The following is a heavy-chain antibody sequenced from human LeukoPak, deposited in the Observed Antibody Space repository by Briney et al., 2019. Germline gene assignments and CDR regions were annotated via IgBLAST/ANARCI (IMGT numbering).Heavy chain of an antibody. V-gene: IGHV3-49*04. CDR1: GFIFGDYA. CDR3: ARIEVSGHGFDY. CDR2: MRSKAYGGAT. D-gene: IGHD3-10*01. J-gene: IGHJ4*02. Sequence: GGSQRLSCTTSGFIFGDYAVTWVRQAPGKGLECVCFMRSKAYGGATEYAASVKGRFTISRDDSKIIAHLQMNSLRTEDMAMYYCARIEVSGHGFDYWGQGTLVTVSP.